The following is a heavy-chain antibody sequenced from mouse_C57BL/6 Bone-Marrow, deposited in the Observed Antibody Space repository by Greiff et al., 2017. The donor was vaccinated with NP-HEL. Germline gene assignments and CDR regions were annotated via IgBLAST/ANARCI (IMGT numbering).Heavy chain of an antibody. J-gene: IGHJ3*01. V-gene: IGHV1-80*01. CDR1: GYAFSNYW. CDR3: ARGAY. Sequence: QVQLKESGAELVKPGASVKISCKASGYAFSNYWMNWVKQRPGKGLEWIGQIYPGDGDTNYNAKFKDKATLTADKSSSTAYMQLSRLTSEDSAVYFCARGAYWGQGTLVTVSA. CDR2: IYPGDGDT.